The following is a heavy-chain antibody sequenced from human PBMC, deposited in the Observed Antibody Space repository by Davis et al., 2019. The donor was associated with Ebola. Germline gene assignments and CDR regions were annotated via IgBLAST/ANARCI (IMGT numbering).Heavy chain of an antibody. V-gene: IGHV1-3*01. Sequence: ASVKVSCKASGYTFTSYTMHWVRQAPGQRLEWMGWINAGNGNTKYSQKFQGRVTISRDTPASTAYMELSSLRSEDTAVYYCASGVYYYGMDVWGQGTTVTVSS. CDR3: ASGVYYYGMDV. CDR2: INAGNGNT. J-gene: IGHJ6*02. D-gene: IGHD3-16*01. CDR1: GYTFTSYT.